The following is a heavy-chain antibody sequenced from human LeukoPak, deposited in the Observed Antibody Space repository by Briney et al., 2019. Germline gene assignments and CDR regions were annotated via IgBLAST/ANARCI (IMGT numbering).Heavy chain of an antibody. CDR2: IYTNGNT. J-gene: IGHJ1*01. Sequence: PSQTLSLTCTVSGGSISSTGYCWSWIRQPAGKGLEWIGHIYTNGNTNYNPSLKSRVTISVDTSKNQFSLKLSSVTAADTAVYYCARMYIKWGRYLQHWGQGTLVTVSS. D-gene: IGHD1-26*01. CDR1: GGSISSTGYC. V-gene: IGHV4-61*09. CDR3: ARMYIKWGRYLQH.